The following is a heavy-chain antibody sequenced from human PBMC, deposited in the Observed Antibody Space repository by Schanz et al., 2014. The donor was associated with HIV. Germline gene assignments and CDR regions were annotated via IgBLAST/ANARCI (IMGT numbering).Heavy chain of an antibody. CDR1: GFTFRTYS. CDR2: ITSAGDI. V-gene: IGHV3-21*01. J-gene: IGHJ3*02. CDR3: VRENNPRATRAFDI. D-gene: IGHD1-20*01. Sequence: EVQLLESGGGVAQPGKSLTLACAASGFTFRTYSMKWVRQAPGKGLEWVSSITSAGDIYYADSVEGRFTISRDNAKNSLSLQMNSLRVEDTAVYYCVRENNPRATRAFDIWGQGTVVTVSS.